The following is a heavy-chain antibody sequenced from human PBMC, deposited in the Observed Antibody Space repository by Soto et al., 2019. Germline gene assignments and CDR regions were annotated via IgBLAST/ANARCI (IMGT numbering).Heavy chain of an antibody. D-gene: IGHD2-15*01. V-gene: IGHV4-30-4*01. CDR2: IYYSGRT. Sequence: SETLSLTCTVSGGSISSDDYYWSWIRQPPGKGLEWIGYIYYSGRTNYNPSLESRLTISIGTSKNQFSLRLSYVSAADTAVYYCAGDRSNSPDYFDYWGQGTLVTVSS. CDR3: AGDRSNSPDYFDY. CDR1: GGSISSDDYY. J-gene: IGHJ4*02.